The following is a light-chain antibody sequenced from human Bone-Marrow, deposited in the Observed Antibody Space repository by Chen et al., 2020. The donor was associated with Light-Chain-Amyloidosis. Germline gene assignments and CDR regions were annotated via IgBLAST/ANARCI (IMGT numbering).Light chain of an antibody. CDR1: DLPTKY. Sequence: SYELTQPPSVSVSPGQTARITCSGDDLPTKYAYWYQKKPGQAPVLVIHRDTERPTGISERVSGSSSGTEATLTIRGGQAEDEADYHCQSADSSGTYEVIFGGGTKLTVL. CDR3: QSADSSGTYEVI. V-gene: IGLV3-25*03. J-gene: IGLJ2*01. CDR2: RDT.